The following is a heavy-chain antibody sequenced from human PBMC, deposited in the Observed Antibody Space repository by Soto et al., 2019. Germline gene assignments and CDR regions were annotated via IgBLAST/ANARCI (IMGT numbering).Heavy chain of an antibody. CDR2: IWYDGSNK. J-gene: IGHJ4*02. V-gene: IGHV3-33*01. D-gene: IGHD3-10*01. Sequence: QVQLVESGGGVVQPGRSLRLSCAASGFTFSSYGMHWVRQAPGKGLEWVAVIWYDGSNKYYADSVKGRFTISRDNSKNTLYLQMNSLRAEDTAVYYCARDRITMVRGVLPMYYFDYWGQGTLVTVSS. CDR3: ARDRITMVRGVLPMYYFDY. CDR1: GFTFSSYG.